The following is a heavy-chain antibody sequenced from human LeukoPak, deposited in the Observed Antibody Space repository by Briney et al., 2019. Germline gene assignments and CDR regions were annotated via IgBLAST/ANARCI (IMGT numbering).Heavy chain of an antibody. Sequence: GGSLRLSCAASGLTFSSYEMNWLRQAPGKGLEWVSYISSSGSTTHYADSVKGRFIISRDNAKNSLYLQMNSLRAEDTAVYYCARVGDMCSSTSCYAGGYWGQGTLVTVSS. CDR3: ARVGDMCSSTSCYAGGY. V-gene: IGHV3-48*03. D-gene: IGHD2-2*01. CDR1: GLTFSSYE. CDR2: ISSSGSTT. J-gene: IGHJ4*02.